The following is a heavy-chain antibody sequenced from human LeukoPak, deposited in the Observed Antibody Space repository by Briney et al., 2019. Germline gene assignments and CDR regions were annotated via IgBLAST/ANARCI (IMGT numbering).Heavy chain of an antibody. Sequence: SETLSLTCAVSGGSISRGGYSWSWIRQPPGKGLEWIGYFYYSGSTYYNPSLKSRVTISVDTSKNQLSLKLSSVTAADTAVYYCARETSQKGAHYMDVWGKGTTVTISS. CDR2: FYYSGST. D-gene: IGHD3-16*01. CDR3: ARETSQKGAHYMDV. V-gene: IGHV4-30-4*07. J-gene: IGHJ6*03. CDR1: GGSISRGGYS.